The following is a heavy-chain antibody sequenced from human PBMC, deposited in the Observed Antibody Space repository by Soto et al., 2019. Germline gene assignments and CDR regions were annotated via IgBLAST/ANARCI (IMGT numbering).Heavy chain of an antibody. V-gene: IGHV1-69*01. D-gene: IGHD3-10*01. CDR3: ARDGLDYYGAGSYPFFDF. Sequence: QVQLVQSGAEVKKPGSSVKVSCKASGGTFSSYAISWVRQAPGPGLEWMGGIIPIFGTANYAQKVQGRVTITADECTSTAYMELSSLRSEDTAVYYCARDGLDYYGAGSYPFFDFWGQGTLVTVSS. CDR2: IIPIFGTA. J-gene: IGHJ4*02. CDR1: GGTFSSYA.